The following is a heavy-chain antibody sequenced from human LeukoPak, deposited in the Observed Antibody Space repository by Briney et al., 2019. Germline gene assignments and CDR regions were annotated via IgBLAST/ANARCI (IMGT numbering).Heavy chain of an antibody. V-gene: IGHV1-2*02. J-gene: IGHJ4*02. Sequence: AASVKVSCKASGYTFTGYYMHWVRQAPGQGLEWMGWINPNSGGTSYAQKFQGRVTMTRDMSTSTVYMELSSLRSEDTAVYYCAREVSSGWSDADYWGQGTLVTVSS. CDR3: AREVSSGWSDADY. CDR2: INPNSGGT. CDR1: GYTFTGYY. D-gene: IGHD6-19*01.